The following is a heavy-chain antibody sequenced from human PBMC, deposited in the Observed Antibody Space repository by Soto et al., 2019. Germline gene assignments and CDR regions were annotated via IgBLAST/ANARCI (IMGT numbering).Heavy chain of an antibody. CDR2: INHSGST. D-gene: IGHD3-3*01. CDR3: ARNGSYYDFWSGYYFGGGMDV. CDR1: GGSFSGYY. V-gene: IGHV4-34*01. J-gene: IGHJ6*02. Sequence: SETLSLTCAVYGGSFSGYYWSWIRQPPGKGLEWIGEINHSGSTNYNPSLKSRVTISVDTSKNQFSLKLSSVTAADTAVYYCARNGSYYDFWSGYYFGGGMDVWGQGTTVTVSS.